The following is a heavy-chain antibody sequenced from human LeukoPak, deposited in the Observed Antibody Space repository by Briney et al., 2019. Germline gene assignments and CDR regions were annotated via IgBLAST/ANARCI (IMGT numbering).Heavy chain of an antibody. Sequence: GGSLRLSCAASGFTFSSYAMSWVRQAPWKGLEWVSAISGSGGSTYYADSVKGRFTISRDNSKNTLYLQMNSLRAEDTAVYYCAKVGYSASSSFHRRHYLHYWGQGTLVTVSS. CDR2: ISGSGGST. J-gene: IGHJ4*02. CDR3: AKVGYSASSSFHRRHYLHY. CDR1: GFTFSSYA. V-gene: IGHV3-23*01. D-gene: IGHD6-6*01.